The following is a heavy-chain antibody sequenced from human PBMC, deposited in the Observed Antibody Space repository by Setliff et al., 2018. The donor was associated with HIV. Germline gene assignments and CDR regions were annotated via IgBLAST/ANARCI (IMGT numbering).Heavy chain of an antibody. CDR2: VNPKSGNT. D-gene: IGHD6-25*01. J-gene: IGHJ6*03. V-gene: IGHV1-8*02. CDR1: GYTFTSSD. CDR3: ARGAWYTSGWHSSRYMDV. Sequence: ASVKVSCKASGYTFTSSDIYWVRQATGQGLEWMGWVNPKSGNTGYAQKFQGRVIMTRDTSISTVYMELRSLRSEDTTVYYCARGAWYTSGWHSSRYMDVWGKGTTVTVSS.